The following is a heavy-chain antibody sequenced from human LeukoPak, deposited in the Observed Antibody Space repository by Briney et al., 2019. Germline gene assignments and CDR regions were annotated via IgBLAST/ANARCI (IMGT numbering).Heavy chain of an antibody. CDR3: ARTGTAAGTWWFDP. J-gene: IGHJ5*02. V-gene: IGHV4-59*01. Sequence: PSETLSLTCTVSGGSISSYYWSWIRQPPGKGLEWIGYIYYSGSTNYNPSLKSRVTISVDTSKNQFSLKLSSVTAADTAVYYCARTGTAAGTWWFDPWGQGTLVTVSS. CDR2: IYYSGST. D-gene: IGHD6-13*01. CDR1: GGSISSYY.